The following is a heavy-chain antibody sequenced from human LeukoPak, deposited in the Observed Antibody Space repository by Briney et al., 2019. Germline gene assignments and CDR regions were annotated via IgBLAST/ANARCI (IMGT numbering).Heavy chain of an antibody. V-gene: IGHV1-69*04. Sequence: ASVTVSCKPSGGTFSSYAISWVRQAPGQGLEWVGRIIPILGIANYAQKFQGRVTITADKSTSTAYMELRSLRSDDTAVYYCARVNGLWAAAALYWGQGTLVTVSS. CDR1: GGTFSSYA. CDR2: IIPILGIA. J-gene: IGHJ4*02. D-gene: IGHD6-13*01. CDR3: ARVNGLWAAAALY.